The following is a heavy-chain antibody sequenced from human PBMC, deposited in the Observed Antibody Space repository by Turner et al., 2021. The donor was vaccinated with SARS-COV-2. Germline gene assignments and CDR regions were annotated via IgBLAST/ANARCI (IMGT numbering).Heavy chain of an antibody. Sequence: EVQLVESGGGLVQPGGSLRLSCAASGFTVSSTYMSWVRQAPGKGLEWVSVIYSGGSTYYADSVKGRFTISRDNSKNTLYLQMNSLRAEDTAVYYCARDGAWKPEGMDVWGQGTTVTVSS. CDR1: GFTVSSTY. CDR2: IYSGGST. J-gene: IGHJ6*02. CDR3: ARDGAWKPEGMDV. V-gene: IGHV3-66*01. D-gene: IGHD1-1*01.